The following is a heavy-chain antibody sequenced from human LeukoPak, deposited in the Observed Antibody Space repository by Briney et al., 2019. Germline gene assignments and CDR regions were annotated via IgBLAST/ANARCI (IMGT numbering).Heavy chain of an antibody. D-gene: IGHD3-3*01. V-gene: IGHV4-34*01. CDR3: ARGPSYYDFWQEFDY. CDR2: INHSGST. J-gene: IGHJ4*02. CDR1: GGSFSGYY. Sequence: SETLSLTCAVYGGSFSGYYWGWIRQPPGKGLEWIGEINHSGSTNYNPSLKSRVTISVDTSKNQFSLKLSSVTAADTAVYYCARGPSYYDFWQEFDYWGQGTLVTVSS.